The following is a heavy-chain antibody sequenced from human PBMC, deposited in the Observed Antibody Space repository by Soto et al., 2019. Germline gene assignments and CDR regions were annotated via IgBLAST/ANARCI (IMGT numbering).Heavy chain of an antibody. V-gene: IGHV1-8*01. J-gene: IGHJ6*02. CDR1: GYTFITYD. CDR3: AVAGYSSSSSYGMDV. CDR2: MNPNSGNT. Sequence: ASVKVSCKASGYTFITYDINWVRQAAGQGLEWMGWMNPNSGNTGYAQKFQGRVTMTRNTSISTAYIELSSLRSVDPAVYYCAVAGYSSSSSYGMDVWGQGTTVTVSS. D-gene: IGHD6-6*01.